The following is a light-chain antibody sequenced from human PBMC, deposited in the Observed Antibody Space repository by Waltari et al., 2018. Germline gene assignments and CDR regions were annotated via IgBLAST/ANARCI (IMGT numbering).Light chain of an antibody. CDR2: DVT. CDR1: TSDVGGYIY. Sequence: SALNQPRSVSGSPGQSVTISCTGTTSDVGGYIYVSWYQHHPGKPPKRMIFDVTQRPSGVPDRVSGSESANTASLTSSGLQADDEADYYCCSFAGTYTWVFGGGTKVTVL. V-gene: IGLV2-11*01. J-gene: IGLJ3*02. CDR3: CSFAGTYTWV.